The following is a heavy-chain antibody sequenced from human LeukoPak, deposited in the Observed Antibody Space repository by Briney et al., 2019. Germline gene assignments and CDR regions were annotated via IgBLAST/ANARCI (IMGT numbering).Heavy chain of an antibody. CDR2: ISGSGDFT. D-gene: IGHD2-2*01. Sequence: GGTLRLSCAASGFTFSSYGMSWVRQAPGKGLEWVSAISGSGDFTYYADSVKGRFTISRDNSKNTLYLQMNSLRAEDTAVYFCAKDQVVPFDYWGQGTLVTVSS. J-gene: IGHJ4*02. V-gene: IGHV3-23*01. CDR3: AKDQVVPFDY. CDR1: GFTFSSYG.